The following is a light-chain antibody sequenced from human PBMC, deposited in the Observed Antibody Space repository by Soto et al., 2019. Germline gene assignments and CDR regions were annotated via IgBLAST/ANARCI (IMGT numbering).Light chain of an antibody. CDR1: SSDVGSYNL. CDR3: CSYAGVV. J-gene: IGLJ2*01. CDR2: EVS. Sequence: QSVLTQPASVSGSPGQSITISCTGTSSDVGSYNLVSWYQQHPGKAPKLMIYEVSKRPSGVSNRFSGSKSGNTASLTISGLHAEDEADYYCCSYAGVVFGGGTKVTVL. V-gene: IGLV2-23*02.